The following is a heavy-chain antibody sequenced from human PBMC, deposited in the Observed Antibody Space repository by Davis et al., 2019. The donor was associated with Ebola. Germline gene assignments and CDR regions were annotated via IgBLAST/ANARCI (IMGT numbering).Heavy chain of an antibody. CDR2: MSDTGRT. CDR3: ARQTSSGYYGGRIDY. D-gene: IGHD3-22*01. CDR1: GGSISGYY. V-gene: IGHV4-59*01. J-gene: IGHJ4*02. Sequence: SETLSLTCNVSGGSISGYYWSWIRQAPGKGLEWVGHMSDTGRTNYNPSLNSRVTILVDMSKKEISLKLSPVTAADTAVYYCARQTSSGYYGGRIDYWGQGTLVTVSS.